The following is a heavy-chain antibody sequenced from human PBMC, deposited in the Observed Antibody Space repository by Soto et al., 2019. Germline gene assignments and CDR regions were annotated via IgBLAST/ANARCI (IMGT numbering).Heavy chain of an antibody. V-gene: IGHV1-69*06. CDR3: ATDRTAVAGPDVYYYYGMDV. J-gene: IGHJ6*02. D-gene: IGHD6-19*01. CDR2: IIPIFGTA. Sequence: GASVKVSCKASGGTFSSYAISWVRQAPGQGLEWMGGIIPIFGTANYAQKFQGRVTITADKSTSTAYMDLSRLRSEDTAVYYCATDRTAVAGPDVYYYYGMDVWGQGTTVTVSS. CDR1: GGTFSSYA.